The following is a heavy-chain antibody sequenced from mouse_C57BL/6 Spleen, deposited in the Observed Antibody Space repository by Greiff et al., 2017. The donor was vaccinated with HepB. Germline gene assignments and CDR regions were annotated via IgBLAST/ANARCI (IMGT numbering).Heavy chain of an antibody. CDR1: GYTFTDYE. CDR2: IDPETGGN. J-gene: IGHJ3*01. Sequence: VQLQQSGAELVRPGASVTLSCKASGYTFTDYEMHWVKQTPVHGLEWIGAIDPETGGNAYNQKFKGKAILTADKSSSTAYMELRSLTSEDSAVYYCTFYGSSPWFAYWGQGTLVTVSA. CDR3: TFYGSSPWFAY. V-gene: IGHV1-15*01. D-gene: IGHD1-1*01.